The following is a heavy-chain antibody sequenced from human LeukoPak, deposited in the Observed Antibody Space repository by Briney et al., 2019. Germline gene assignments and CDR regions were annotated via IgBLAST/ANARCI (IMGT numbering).Heavy chain of an antibody. Sequence: GASVKVSCKASGGTFSSYAISWVRQAPGQGLEWMGGIIPIFGTANYAQKFQGRVTITADESTSTAYMELSSLRSEDTAVYYCARDLGSGSYLGNNYYYYYYMDVWGKGTTVTVSS. D-gene: IGHD1-26*01. J-gene: IGHJ6*03. CDR3: ARDLGSGSYLGNNYYYYYYMDV. CDR2: IIPIFGTA. CDR1: GGTFSSYA. V-gene: IGHV1-69*01.